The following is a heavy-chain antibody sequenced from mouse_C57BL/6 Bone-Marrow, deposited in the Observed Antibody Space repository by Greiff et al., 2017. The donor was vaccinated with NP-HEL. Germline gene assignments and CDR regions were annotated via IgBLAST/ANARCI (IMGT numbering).Heavy chain of an antibody. D-gene: IGHD2-4*01. J-gene: IGHJ3*01. CDR2: IDPSDSYT. Sequence: MPGHGLEWIGEIDPSDSYTNYNQKFKGKSTLTVDKSSSTAYMQLSSLTSEDSAVYYCARGRDYEFAYWGQGTLVTVSA. V-gene: IGHV1-69*01. CDR3: ARGRDYEFAY.